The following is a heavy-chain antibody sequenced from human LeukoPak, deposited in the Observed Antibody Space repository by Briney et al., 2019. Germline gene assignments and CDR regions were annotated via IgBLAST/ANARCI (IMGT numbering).Heavy chain of an antibody. Sequence: ASVKVSCKASGYTFTGYYMHWVRQAPGQGLEWMGWINPNSGGTNYAQKFQGRVTMTRDTSISTAYMELSRLRSDDTAVYYCARLKLRGVIIRGKNDAFDIWGQGTMVTVSS. J-gene: IGHJ3*02. V-gene: IGHV1-2*02. CDR3: ARLKLRGVIIRGKNDAFDI. CDR2: INPNSGGT. D-gene: IGHD3-10*01. CDR1: GYTFTGYY.